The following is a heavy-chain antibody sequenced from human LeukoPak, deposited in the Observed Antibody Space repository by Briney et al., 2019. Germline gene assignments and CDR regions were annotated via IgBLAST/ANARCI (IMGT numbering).Heavy chain of an antibody. CDR2: ISYDGSNE. Sequence: GGSLRLSCAASGFTFSYYGMHWVRQAPGKGLEWVVVISYDGSNEYYADSVKGRFTISRDNSKNTLYLQMNSLRAEDTAVYYCAKAYGGYESHYHYYGMDVWGQGTTVTVSS. CDR1: GFTFSYYG. J-gene: IGHJ6*02. V-gene: IGHV3-30*18. CDR3: AKAYGGYESHYHYYGMDV. D-gene: IGHD5-12*01.